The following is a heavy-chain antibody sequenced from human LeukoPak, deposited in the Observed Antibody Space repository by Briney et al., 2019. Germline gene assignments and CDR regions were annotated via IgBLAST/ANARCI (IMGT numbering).Heavy chain of an antibody. D-gene: IGHD6-19*01. V-gene: IGHV1-8*01. CDR1: GYTFTSYD. CDR2: MNPNSGNT. CDR3: ARGQQWLIYYYYYMDV. J-gene: IGHJ6*03. Sequence: ASVKVSCKASGYTFTSYDINWVRRATGQGLEWMGWMNPNSGNTGYAQKFQGRVTMTRNTSISTAYMELSSLRSEDTAVYYCARGQQWLIYYYYYMDVWGKGTTVTVSS.